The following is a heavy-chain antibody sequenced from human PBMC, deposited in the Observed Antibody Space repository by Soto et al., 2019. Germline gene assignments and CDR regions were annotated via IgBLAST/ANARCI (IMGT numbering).Heavy chain of an antibody. CDR1: GGSIRSDDNY. D-gene: IGHD5-18*01. V-gene: IGHV4-30-4*01. Sequence: SETLSLTCTVSGGSIRSDDNYWSWIRQPPGKGLEWIGSVYSSGITYYTPSLKRRLTISIATSNNQFSLTLSSVTAADTAVYYCARLSWIPRWGQGTQVTVSS. CDR2: VYSSGIT. J-gene: IGHJ4*02. CDR3: ARLSWIPR.